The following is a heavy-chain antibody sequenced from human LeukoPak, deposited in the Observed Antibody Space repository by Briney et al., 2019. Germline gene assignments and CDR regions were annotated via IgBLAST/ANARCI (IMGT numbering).Heavy chain of an antibody. V-gene: IGHV3-21*01. Sequence: PGGSLRLSCVASGFIFTYSNLNWVRQAPGKGLEWVSSISRSGGSTYYADSVKGRFTISRDNAKNSLYLQMNSLRAEDTAVYFCMRGDRRDYWGQGTLVSVSS. D-gene: IGHD3-22*01. J-gene: IGHJ4*02. CDR3: MRGDRRDY. CDR2: ISRSGGST. CDR1: GFIFTYSN.